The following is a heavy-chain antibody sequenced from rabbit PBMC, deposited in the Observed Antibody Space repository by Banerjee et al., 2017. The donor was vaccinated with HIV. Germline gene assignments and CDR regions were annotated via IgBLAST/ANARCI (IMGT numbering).Heavy chain of an antibody. D-gene: IGHD6-1*01. CDR2: IYTSSGST. V-gene: IGHV1S40*01. CDR1: GIDFSSSYY. CDR3: ARAYSYGYAGYGGALDL. J-gene: IGHJ6*01. Sequence: QSLEESGGGLVKPGASLTLTCTASGIDFSSSYYMCWVRQAPGKGLEWIGCIYTSSGSTYYASWAKGRFIISKTSSTTVTLQMTSLTAADTATYWCARAYSYGYAGYGGALDLWGPGTLVTVS.